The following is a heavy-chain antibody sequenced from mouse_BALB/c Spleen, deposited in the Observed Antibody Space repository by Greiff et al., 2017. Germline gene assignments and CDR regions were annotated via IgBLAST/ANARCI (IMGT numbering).Heavy chain of an antibody. Sequence: QVQLQQSGAELVRPGASVTLSCKASGYTFTDYEMHWVKQTPVHGLEWIGAIDPETGGTAYNQKFKGKATLTADKSSSTAYMELSSLTSEDSAVYYCTSSDYWVDYWGQGTTLTVSS. CDR3: TSSDYWVDY. D-gene: IGHD1-1*01. CDR2: IDPETGGT. V-gene: IGHV1-15*01. CDR1: GYTFTDYE. J-gene: IGHJ2*01.